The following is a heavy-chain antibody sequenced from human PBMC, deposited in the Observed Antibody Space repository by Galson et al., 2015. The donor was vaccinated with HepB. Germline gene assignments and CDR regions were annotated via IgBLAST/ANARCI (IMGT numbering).Heavy chain of an antibody. J-gene: IGHJ3*01. CDR2: IDPDGATT. V-gene: IGHV3-74*01. D-gene: IGHD2-21*01. Sequence: SLRLSCAASGFSFNYKWMHWVRQAPGKGLAWVSRIDPDGATTNYGASVKGRFTISRDNAENTLYLQMNSLREDDTAVYYCTKDLRNCGFDLWGQGIMVAVSS. CDR3: TKDLRNCGFDL. CDR1: GFSFNYKW.